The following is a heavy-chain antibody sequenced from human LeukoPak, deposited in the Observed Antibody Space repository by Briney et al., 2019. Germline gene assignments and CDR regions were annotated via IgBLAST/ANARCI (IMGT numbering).Heavy chain of an antibody. CDR1: GFTFSSYA. CDR2: ISGSGGST. D-gene: IGHD2-15*01. J-gene: IGHJ4*02. V-gene: IGHV3-23*01. Sequence: GGSLRLSCAASGFTFSSYAMSWVRQAPGKGLEWVSAISGSGGSTYYADSVKGRFTISRDNSKNTLYLQMYSLRAEDTAVYYCAKGQQRYCSGGSCYFDYWGQGTLVTVSS. CDR3: AKGQQRYCSGGSCYFDY.